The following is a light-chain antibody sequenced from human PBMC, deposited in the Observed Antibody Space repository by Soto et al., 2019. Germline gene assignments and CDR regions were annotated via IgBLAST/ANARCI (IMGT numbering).Light chain of an antibody. CDR1: SSDVGAYNY. CDR3: SSFASSNTGV. V-gene: IGLV2-8*01. CDR2: EVT. J-gene: IGLJ3*02. Sequence: QSALTPPPSASGSPGQSVTISCTGTSSDVGAYNYVSWYQQHAGKAPKLVIYEVTKRPSGVPDRFSGSKSANTASLTVSGLQAEDEADYYCSSFASSNTGVFGGGTKLTVL.